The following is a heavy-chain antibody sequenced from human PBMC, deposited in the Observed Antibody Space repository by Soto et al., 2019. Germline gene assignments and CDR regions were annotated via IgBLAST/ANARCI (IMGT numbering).Heavy chain of an antibody. Sequence: EVQLVESGGGLVQPGGSLRLSCAASGFTFSSYDMHWVRQATGKGLEWVSAIGTAGDTYYPGSGKDRFTISRENAKNSLYLQMNSLRAEDKAVYYCSSSQNDAFDIWGHETMVTDST. CDR2: IGTAGDT. CDR3: SSSQNDAFDI. J-gene: IGHJ3*02. V-gene: IGHV3-13*01. CDR1: GFTFSSYD.